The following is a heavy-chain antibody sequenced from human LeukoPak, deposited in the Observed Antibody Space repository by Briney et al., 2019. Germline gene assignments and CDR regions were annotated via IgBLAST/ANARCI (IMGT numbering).Heavy chain of an antibody. D-gene: IGHD5-12*01. CDR2: IWYDGSNK. Sequence: GRSLRLSCAASGFTFSSYGMHWVRQAPGKGLEWVAVIWYDGSNKYYADSVKGRFTISRDNSKNTLYLQMNSLRAEDTAVYYCIGGGYDSGFDFWGQGTLVTVSS. J-gene: IGHJ4*02. CDR3: IGGGYDSGFDF. CDR1: GFTFSSYG. V-gene: IGHV3-33*01.